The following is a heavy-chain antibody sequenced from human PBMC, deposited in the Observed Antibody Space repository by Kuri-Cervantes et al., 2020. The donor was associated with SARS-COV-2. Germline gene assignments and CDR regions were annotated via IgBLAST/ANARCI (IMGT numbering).Heavy chain of an antibody. D-gene: IGHD2-15*01. CDR3: AKGDRAATPGYYYCGMDV. J-gene: IGHJ6*02. V-gene: IGHV3-23*01. CDR2: ISGSGGST. CDR1: GFTFSSYA. Sequence: GESLMLSCAASGFTFSSYAISWVREAPGKGLEWVSAISGSGGSTYYADSVKGRFTISRDNSKNTLYLQMNSLRAEDTAVYYCAKGDRAATPGYYYCGMDVWGQGTTVTVSS.